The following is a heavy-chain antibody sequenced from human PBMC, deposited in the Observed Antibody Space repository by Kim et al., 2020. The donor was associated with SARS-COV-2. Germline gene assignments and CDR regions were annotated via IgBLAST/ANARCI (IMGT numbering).Heavy chain of an antibody. J-gene: IGHJ6*02. CDR3: AAPNRVVVIITHYYYGMDV. D-gene: IGHD3-22*01. CDR2: IIPIFGTA. CDR1: GGTFSSYA. Sequence: SVKVSCKASGGTFSSYAISWVRQAPGQGLEWMGGIIPIFGTANYAQKFQGRVTITADESTSTAYMELSSLRSEDTAVYYCAAPNRVVVIITHYYYGMDVWGQGTTVTVSS. V-gene: IGHV1-69*13.